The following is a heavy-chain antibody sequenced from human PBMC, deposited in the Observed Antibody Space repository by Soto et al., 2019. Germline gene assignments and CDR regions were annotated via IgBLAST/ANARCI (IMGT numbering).Heavy chain of an antibody. V-gene: IGHV3-30-3*01. CDR1: GFTFSSYA. Sequence: QVQLVESGGGVVQPGRSLRLSCAASGFTFSSYAMHWVRQAPGKGLAWVAVISYDGSNKYYADSVKGRFTISRDNSKNSLYLQMSSLRAEDTAVYYCARESGYSSGWYLGGGAYFDYWGQGTLVTVSS. CDR2: ISYDGSNK. J-gene: IGHJ4*02. CDR3: ARESGYSSGWYLGGGAYFDY. D-gene: IGHD6-19*01.